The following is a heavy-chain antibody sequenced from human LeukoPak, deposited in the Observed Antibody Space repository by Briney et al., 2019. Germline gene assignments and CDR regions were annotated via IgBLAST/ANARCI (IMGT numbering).Heavy chain of an antibody. CDR3: ARWGVKGAFDI. CDR1: GDSISDYY. D-gene: IGHD3-10*01. V-gene: IGHV4-59*08. CDR2: INYSGST. J-gene: IGHJ3*02. Sequence: SETLSLTCTVSGDSISDYYWSWIRQPPGKGLDWLGHINYSGSTNYNPSLKSRVTISVDTSKNQFSLKLNSVTAADMAVYYCARWGVKGAFDIWGQGTMVTVSS.